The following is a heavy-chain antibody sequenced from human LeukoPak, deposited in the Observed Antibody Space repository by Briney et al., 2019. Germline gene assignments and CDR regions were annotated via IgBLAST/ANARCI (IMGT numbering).Heavy chain of an antibody. V-gene: IGHV1-69*05. CDR2: IIPIFGTA. J-gene: IGHJ4*02. D-gene: IGHD3-16*02. CDR3: ARATTYDYVWGTYRYIDY. Sequence: SVKVSCKASGGTFSTYAISWVRQAPGQGLEWMGGIIPIFGTANYAQKYQGRVTMTRNTSISTAYTELSSLRSEDTAVYYCARATTYDYVWGTYRYIDYWGQGTLVTVSS. CDR1: GGTFSTYA.